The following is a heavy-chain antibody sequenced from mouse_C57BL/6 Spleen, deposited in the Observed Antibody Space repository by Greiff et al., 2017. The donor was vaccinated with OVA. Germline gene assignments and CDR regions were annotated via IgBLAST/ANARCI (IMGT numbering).Heavy chain of an antibody. V-gene: IGHV1-82*01. CDR3: ARREYGNPYYFDY. J-gene: IGHJ2*01. D-gene: IGHD2-1*01. CDR2: IYPGDGDT. Sequence: QVQLQQSGPELVKPGASVKISCKASGYAFSSSWMNWVKQRPGKGLEWIGRIYPGDGDTNYNGKFKGKATLTADKSSSTAYMQLSIQTSENSAVYFCARREYGNPYYFDYWGQGTTLTVSS. CDR1: GYAFSSSW.